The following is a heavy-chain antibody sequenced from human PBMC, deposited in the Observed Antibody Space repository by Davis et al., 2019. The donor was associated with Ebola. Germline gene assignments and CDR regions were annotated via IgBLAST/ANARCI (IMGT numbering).Heavy chain of an antibody. J-gene: IGHJ5*02. CDR3: ARGYCSSTSCHPKYNWFDP. Sequence: SETLSLTCAVSGGSISSSNWWRWVRQPPGKGLEWIGEIYHSGSTNYNPSLKSRVTISVDKSKNQFSLKLSSVTAADTAVYYCARGYCSSTSCHPKYNWFDPWGQGTLVTVSS. V-gene: IGHV4-4*02. D-gene: IGHD2-2*01. CDR1: GGSISSSNW. CDR2: IYHSGST.